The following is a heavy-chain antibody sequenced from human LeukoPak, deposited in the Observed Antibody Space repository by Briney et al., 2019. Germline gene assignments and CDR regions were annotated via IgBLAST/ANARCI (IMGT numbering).Heavy chain of an antibody. J-gene: IGHJ5*02. V-gene: IGHV4-61*02. CDR2: IYPSGST. CDR1: GGSISSGSYY. Sequence: PSQTLSLTCTVSGGSISSGSYYWSWIRQPAGKGLEWLGRIYPSGSTNYNPSLKSRVTISVDRSKNQFSLMLRSVTAADTAVYYCARAVGSSESNWFDPWGQGTLATVSS. CDR3: ARAVGSSESNWFDP. D-gene: IGHD1-26*01.